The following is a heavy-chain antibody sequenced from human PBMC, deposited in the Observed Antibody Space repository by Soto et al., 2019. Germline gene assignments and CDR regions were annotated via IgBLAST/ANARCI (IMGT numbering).Heavy chain of an antibody. CDR2: MNPNSGNT. Sequence: QVQLVQSGAEVKKSGASVKVSCKASGYTFTSYDINWVRQATGQGLEWMGWMNPNSGNTGYAQKFQGRVTMTRNTSISTAYMELSSLRYENAAVYYCARERSAAGTGWFDPWGQGNRVTVSS. V-gene: IGHV1-8*01. J-gene: IGHJ5*02. CDR3: ARERSAAGTGWFDP. D-gene: IGHD6-13*01. CDR1: GYTFTSYD.